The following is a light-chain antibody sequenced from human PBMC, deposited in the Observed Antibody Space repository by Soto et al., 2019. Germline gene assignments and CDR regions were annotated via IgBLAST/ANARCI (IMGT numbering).Light chain of an antibody. CDR2: GVS. CDR1: SSDVGSYNY. Sequence: QSALTQPASVSGSPGQSITISCTGTSSDVGSYNYVSWYQQHPGKAPQLMIYGVSNRPSGVSNRFSGSKSGNTASLTISGLQAEDEADYYCSTSSSTSTTWVFGGGTKLTVL. J-gene: IGLJ3*02. CDR3: STSSSTSTTWV. V-gene: IGLV2-14*01.